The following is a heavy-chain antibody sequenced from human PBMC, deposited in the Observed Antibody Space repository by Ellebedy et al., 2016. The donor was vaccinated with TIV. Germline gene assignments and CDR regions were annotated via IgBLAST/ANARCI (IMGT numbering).Heavy chain of an antibody. Sequence: GESLKISCMGSGYRFTNYWIGWVRQMPGKGLEWMGIMYPGDSETRYSPSFQGQVTISVDKSITTAYLQWSSLKASDTAMYYCARGRAWYGMDVWGQGTTVTVSS. V-gene: IGHV5-51*01. CDR2: MYPGDSET. CDR1: GYRFTNYW. CDR3: ARGRAWYGMDV. J-gene: IGHJ6*02.